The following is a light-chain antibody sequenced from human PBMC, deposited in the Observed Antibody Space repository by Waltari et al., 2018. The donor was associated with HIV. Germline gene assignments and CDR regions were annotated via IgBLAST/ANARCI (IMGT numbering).Light chain of an antibody. CDR2: DVT. CDR1: SSDVGVYNY. V-gene: IGLV2-14*03. Sequence: QSALTQPASVSGSPGQSITISCTGTSSDVGVYNYVSWYQQHPGKAPKLMIYDVTNRPSGVSNRFSASKSGNTASLTISGLQAEDEADYYCSSYTSSSTLVFGTGTKVTAL. CDR3: SSYTSSSTLV. J-gene: IGLJ1*01.